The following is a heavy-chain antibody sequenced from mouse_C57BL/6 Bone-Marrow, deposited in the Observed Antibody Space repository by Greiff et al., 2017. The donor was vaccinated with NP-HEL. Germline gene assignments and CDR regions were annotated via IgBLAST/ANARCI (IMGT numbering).Heavy chain of an antibody. V-gene: IGHV5-16*01. CDR1: GFTFSDYY. CDR2: INYDGSST. D-gene: IGHD2-3*01. CDR3: ARDRDGYYWYFGV. J-gene: IGHJ1*03. Sequence: EVMLVESEGGLVQPGSSMKLSCTASGFTFSDYYMAWVRQVPEKGLEWVANINYDGSSTYYLDFLKSRFIISRDNERNILYLQMSSLKSEDTATYYCARDRDGYYWYFGVWGTGTTVTVAS.